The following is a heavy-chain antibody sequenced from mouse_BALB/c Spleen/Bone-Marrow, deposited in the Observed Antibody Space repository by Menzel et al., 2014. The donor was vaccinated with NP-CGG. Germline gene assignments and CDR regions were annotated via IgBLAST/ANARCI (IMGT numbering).Heavy chain of an antibody. Sequence: QVQLQQSGAELARPGASVTLSCKASGYTFTDYEMHWVKQTPVHGLEWIGAIDPETGGTAYNQKFKGKATLTADKSSSTAYMELRSLTSEDSAVYYCTRWDGNYGWFSYWGQGTLVTVSA. CDR2: IDPETGGT. CDR1: GYTFTDYE. D-gene: IGHD2-1*01. J-gene: IGHJ3*01. V-gene: IGHV1-15*01. CDR3: TRWDGNYGWFSY.